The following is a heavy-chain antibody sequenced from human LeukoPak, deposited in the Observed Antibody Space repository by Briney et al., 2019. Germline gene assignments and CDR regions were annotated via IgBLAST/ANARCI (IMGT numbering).Heavy chain of an antibody. V-gene: IGHV3-9*01. J-gene: IGHJ4*02. CDR2: ISWNSGSI. Sequence: PGGSLRLSCAASGFTFDDYAMHWVRHAPGKGLEWVSGISWNSGSIGYADSVKGRFTISRDNAKNSLYLQMNSLRAEDTALYYCAKDMSDYGGQTPIDYWGQGTLVTVSS. CDR3: AKDMSDYGGQTPIDY. CDR1: GFTFDDYA. D-gene: IGHD4-17*01.